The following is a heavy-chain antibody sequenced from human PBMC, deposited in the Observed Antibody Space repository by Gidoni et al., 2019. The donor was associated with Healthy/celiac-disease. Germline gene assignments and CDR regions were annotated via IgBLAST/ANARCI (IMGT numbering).Heavy chain of an antibody. Sequence: QVQLVESVGGVVQPGRSLRLSCSAPGFPFSSYAMHWVRQAPGKGLEWVAVISYDGSNKYYADSVKGRFTISRDNSKNTLYLQMNSLRAEDTAVYYCARVRGSGYYYFDYWGQGTLVTVSS. CDR1: GFPFSSYA. CDR3: ARVRGSGYYYFDY. V-gene: IGHV3-30*01. J-gene: IGHJ4*02. CDR2: ISYDGSNK. D-gene: IGHD3-22*01.